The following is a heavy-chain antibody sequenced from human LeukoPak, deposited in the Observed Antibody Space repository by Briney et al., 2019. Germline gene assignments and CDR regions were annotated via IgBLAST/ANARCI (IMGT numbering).Heavy chain of an antibody. Sequence: GASVKVSCKASGGSFSSYAISWVRQAPGQGLEWMGGIIPLFGAPNYAQKFQGRVTITADKSTTTAYMELSSLRSEDTAVYFRARHDSYSSSFPYNWFDPWGQGTLVTVSS. CDR3: ARHDSYSSSFPYNWFDP. D-gene: IGHD6-13*01. CDR1: GGSFSSYA. CDR2: IIPLFGAP. V-gene: IGHV1-69*06. J-gene: IGHJ5*02.